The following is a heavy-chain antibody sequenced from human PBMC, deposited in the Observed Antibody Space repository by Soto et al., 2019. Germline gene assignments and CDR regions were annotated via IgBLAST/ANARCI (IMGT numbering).Heavy chain of an antibody. D-gene: IGHD3-3*01. CDR3: ARGGITIFGVVSDAFDI. J-gene: IGHJ3*02. CDR1: GFTFSSYG. Sequence: PGGSLRLSCAASGFTFSSYGMHWVRQAPGKGLEWVAVIWYDGSNKYYADSVKGRFTISRDNSKNTLYLQMNSLRAEDTAVYYCARGGITIFGVVSDAFDIWGQGTMVTVSS. V-gene: IGHV3-33*01. CDR2: IWYDGSNK.